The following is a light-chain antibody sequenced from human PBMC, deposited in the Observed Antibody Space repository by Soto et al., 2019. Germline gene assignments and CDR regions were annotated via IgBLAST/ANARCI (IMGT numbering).Light chain of an antibody. CDR3: QQSYSTPWT. CDR1: QSISNH. J-gene: IGKJ1*01. CDR2: AAS. Sequence: DIQMTQSPSSLSASVGDRVTITCRASQSISNHLNWFQQKPGKAPKLLIYAASTLQSGVPSRFSGSGSGTDFTLTITSLQPEDFATYYCQQSYSTPWTFVQGTKADIK. V-gene: IGKV1-39*01.